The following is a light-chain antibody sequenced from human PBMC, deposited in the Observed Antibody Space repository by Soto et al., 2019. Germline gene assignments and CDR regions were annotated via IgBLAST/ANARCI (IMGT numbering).Light chain of an antibody. V-gene: IGKV3-20*01. CDR3: QQYGNTPPT. J-gene: IGKJ2*01. Sequence: EIVLTQSPGILSLSPGERATLSCRASQSVSSTFLAWYQRKAGQAPRLLIFAASSRATGVPDRFSGSGSGTDFTLTISRLEPEDFALYYCQQYGNTPPTFGQGTKLEIK. CDR2: AAS. CDR1: QSVSSTF.